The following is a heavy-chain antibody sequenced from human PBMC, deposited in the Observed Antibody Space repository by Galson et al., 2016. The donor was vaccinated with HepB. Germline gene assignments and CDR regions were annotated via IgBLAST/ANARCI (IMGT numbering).Heavy chain of an antibody. CDR2: ISGSGGST. Sequence: SLRLSCAASGFTFNSYDMTWVRQAPGKGLEWVSTISGSGGSTDYADSVKGRFTISRDNSKNTLYLQMNSLRAEDTAVYYCAKDSPYWVPLGHYYGMDVWGQGTTVTVSS. V-gene: IGHV3-23*01. J-gene: IGHJ6*02. D-gene: IGHD2-15*01. CDR1: GFTFNSYD. CDR3: AKDSPYWVPLGHYYGMDV.